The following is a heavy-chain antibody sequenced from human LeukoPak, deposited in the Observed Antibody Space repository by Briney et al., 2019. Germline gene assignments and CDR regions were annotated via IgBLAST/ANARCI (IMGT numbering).Heavy chain of an antibody. Sequence: ASVKVSCKVSGYTLTELSMHWVRQAPGKGLEWMGGFDPEDGETIYAQKFQGRVTMTEDTSTDTAYVELSSLRSEDTAAYYCATSYVVAHWFDPWGQGTLVTVSS. CDR2: FDPEDGET. J-gene: IGHJ5*02. CDR3: ATSYVVAHWFDP. D-gene: IGHD3-16*01. V-gene: IGHV1-24*01. CDR1: GYTLTELS.